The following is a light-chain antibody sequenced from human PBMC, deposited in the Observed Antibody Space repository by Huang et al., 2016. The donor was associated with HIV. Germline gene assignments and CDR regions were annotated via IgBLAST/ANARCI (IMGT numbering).Light chain of an antibody. CDR1: QSIFFRSNSGNS. V-gene: IGKV4-1*01. CDR2: WAS. CDR3: QQYYTTPYT. Sequence: DIVLTQSPDSLAVSLGERATINCKSSQSIFFRSNSGNSLAWYQKKPGQPPKLPIFWASTRESGVHDRFSGSGSGTDFTLTISSLQAEDVAVYYCQQYYTTPYTFGQGTKLDIK. J-gene: IGKJ2*01.